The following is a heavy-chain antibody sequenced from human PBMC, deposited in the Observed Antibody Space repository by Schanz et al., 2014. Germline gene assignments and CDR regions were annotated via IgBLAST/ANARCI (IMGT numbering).Heavy chain of an antibody. Sequence: VQLVESGGGVVQPGRSLRLSCAASGFSFSDHAMTWVRQAPGMGLEWVSAISGSGGSTYYADSVKGRFTISRDNAKNSLFLQMNSLRAEDTAVYYCARDFLLEQLGYSHYYYAMDVWGQGTTVTVSS. CDR2: ISGSGGST. D-gene: IGHD2-15*01. V-gene: IGHV3-23*04. J-gene: IGHJ6*02. CDR3: ARDFLLEQLGYSHYYYAMDV. CDR1: GFSFSDHA.